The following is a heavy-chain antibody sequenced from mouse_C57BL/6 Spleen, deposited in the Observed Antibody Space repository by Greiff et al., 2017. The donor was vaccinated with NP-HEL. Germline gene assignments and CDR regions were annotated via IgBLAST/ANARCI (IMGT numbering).Heavy chain of an antibody. V-gene: IGHV5-17*01. CDR3: AKPGLLNAMDY. Sequence: EVQLVESGGGLVKPGGSLKLSCAASGFTFSDYGMHWVRQAPEKGLEWVAYISSGSSTIYYADTVKGRFTISRDNAKNTLFLQMTSLRSEDTAMYYCAKPGLLNAMDYWGQGTSVTVSS. J-gene: IGHJ4*01. D-gene: IGHD2-10*01. CDR1: GFTFSDYG. CDR2: ISSGSSTI.